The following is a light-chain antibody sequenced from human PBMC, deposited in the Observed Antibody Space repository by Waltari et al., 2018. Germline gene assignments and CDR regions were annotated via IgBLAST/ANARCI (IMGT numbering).Light chain of an antibody. J-gene: IGLJ6*01. CDR2: KDS. Sequence: SYELTQPPSVSVSPGQTARITCSGDALPKQYAYWYQQKPGQAPVLVIYKDSERPSGIPERVSGSSSGTTVTLTISGVQAEDEADYYCQSADSSGTYNVFGSGTKVTVL. CDR3: QSADSSGTYNV. V-gene: IGLV3-25*03. CDR1: ALPKQY.